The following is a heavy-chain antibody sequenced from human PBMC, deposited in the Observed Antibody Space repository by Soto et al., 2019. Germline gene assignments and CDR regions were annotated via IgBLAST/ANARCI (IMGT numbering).Heavy chain of an antibody. Sequence: LSLTCAASGFTFSSYAMSWVRQAPGKGLEWVSAISGSGGSTYYADSVKGRFTISRDNSKNTLYLQMNSLRAEDTAVYYCAKDHRYSSSWYNYWGQGTLVTVSS. J-gene: IGHJ4*02. V-gene: IGHV3-23*01. CDR2: ISGSGGST. CDR3: AKDHRYSSSWYNY. CDR1: GFTFSSYA. D-gene: IGHD6-13*01.